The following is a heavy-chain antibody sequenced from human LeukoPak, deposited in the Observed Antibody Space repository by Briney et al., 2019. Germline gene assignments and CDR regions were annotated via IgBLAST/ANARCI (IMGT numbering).Heavy chain of an antibody. CDR3: ARSVNYYGSGSYYDTTGP. V-gene: IGHV4-59*01. Sequence: PSETLSLTGTGSGVSISSYYWSWIPQRPGKGREWCMYIYYSGSTNYNPFLKSRVTISVVTSKNQFSLKLSSVTAADTAVYYCARSVNYYGSGSYYDTTGPWGQGTLVTVSS. CDR1: GVSISSYY. J-gene: IGHJ5*02. D-gene: IGHD3-10*01. CDR2: IYYSGST.